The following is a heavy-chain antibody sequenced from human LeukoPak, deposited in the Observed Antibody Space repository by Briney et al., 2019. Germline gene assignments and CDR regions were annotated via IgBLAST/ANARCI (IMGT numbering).Heavy chain of an antibody. CDR1: GFTFDDYA. CDR3: AKGVEMATIDDAFDI. CDR2: ISWNSGSI. D-gene: IGHD5-24*01. J-gene: IGHJ3*02. Sequence: GGSLILSCAASGFTFDDYAMHWVRPAPGKGLEWVSGISWNSGSIGYADSVKGRFTISRDNAKNSLYLQMNSLRAEDTALYYCAKGVEMATIDDAFDIWGQGTMVTVSS. V-gene: IGHV3-9*01.